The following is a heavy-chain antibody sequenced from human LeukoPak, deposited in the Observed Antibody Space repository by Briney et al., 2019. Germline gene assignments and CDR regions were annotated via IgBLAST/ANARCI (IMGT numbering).Heavy chain of an antibody. CDR3: ARSRSLAYCGGDCYFDFDY. CDR1: GYTFTSYD. D-gene: IGHD2-21*02. J-gene: IGHJ4*02. V-gene: IGHV1-8*01. CDR2: MNPNSGNT. Sequence: ASVKVSCKASGYTFTSYDLNWVRQATGQGLEWMGWMNPNSGNTGYAQKFQGRVTMTRNTSISTAYMELRSLRSEDTAVYYCARSRSLAYCGGDCYFDFDYWGQGTLVTVSS.